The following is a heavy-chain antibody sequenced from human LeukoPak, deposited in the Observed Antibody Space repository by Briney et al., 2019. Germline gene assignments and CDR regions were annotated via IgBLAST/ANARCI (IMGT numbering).Heavy chain of an antibody. CDR1: GFTFSSYW. J-gene: IGHJ5*02. CDR3: AREGGIVGAFDP. V-gene: IGHV3-74*01. CDR2: INSDGGST. D-gene: IGHD1-26*01. Sequence: GGSLRLSCAASGFTFSSYWMHWVRQAPGKGLVWVSRINSDGGSTSYADSVKGRFTISRDNAKNTPYLQMNSLRAEDTAVYYCAREGGIVGAFDPWGQGTLVTVSS.